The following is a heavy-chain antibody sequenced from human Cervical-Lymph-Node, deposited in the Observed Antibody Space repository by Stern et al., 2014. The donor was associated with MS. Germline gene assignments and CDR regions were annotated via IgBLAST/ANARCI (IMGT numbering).Heavy chain of an antibody. D-gene: IGHD1-26*01. CDR2: SDWEDEK. CDR1: GFSLSSSGMC. CDR3: ARLDSGSHLDAFDI. Sequence: QVTLKESGPALVKPTQTLTLTCTFSGFSLSSSGMCVGWVRQPPGKALEWLALSDWEDEKYYSTSLKSRLTISKDTSENQVVLTVANMDPVDTATYYCARLDSGSHLDAFDIWGQGTLVTVSS. J-gene: IGHJ3*02. V-gene: IGHV2-70*13.